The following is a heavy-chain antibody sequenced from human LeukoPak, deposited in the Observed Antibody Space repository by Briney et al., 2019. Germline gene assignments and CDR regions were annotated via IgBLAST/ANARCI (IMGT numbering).Heavy chain of an antibody. CDR2: IKSKTDGGTT. CDR1: GFTFSNAW. Sequence: GGSLRLSCAASGFTFSNAWMSWVRQAPGKGLEWVGRIKSKTDGGTTDYAAPVKGRFTISRDDSKNALYLQMNSLKTEDTAVYYCTTDGVVVAATAFDYWGQGTLVTVSS. D-gene: IGHD2-15*01. J-gene: IGHJ4*02. V-gene: IGHV3-15*01. CDR3: TTDGVVVAATAFDY.